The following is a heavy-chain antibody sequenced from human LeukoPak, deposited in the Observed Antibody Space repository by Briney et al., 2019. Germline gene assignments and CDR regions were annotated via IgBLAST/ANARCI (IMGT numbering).Heavy chain of an antibody. CDR2: MNPNSGNT. J-gene: IGHJ5*02. V-gene: IGHV1-8*01. CDR1: GYTVTSYD. D-gene: IGHD2-2*01. Sequence: ASVKVSCKASGYTVTSYDINWVRQATGQGLEWMGWMNPNSGNTGYAQKFQGRVTMTRNTSISTAYMELTSLRSEDTAVYYCAREYQLLGTVYNYFDPWGQGTLVTVSS. CDR3: AREYQLLGTVYNYFDP.